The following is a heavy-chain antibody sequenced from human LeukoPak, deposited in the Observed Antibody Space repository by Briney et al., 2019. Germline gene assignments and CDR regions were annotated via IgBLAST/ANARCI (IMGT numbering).Heavy chain of an antibody. J-gene: IGHJ4*02. CDR3: ARDPALEY. Sequence: GGSLRLSCAASGFTFSGYSMDWVCQAPGKGLEWVAYIGGSSSTIYYADSVKGRFTISRDNAKNSLYLQMNSLRDEDTAVYYCARDPALEYWGQGTLVTVSS. V-gene: IGHV3-48*02. D-gene: IGHD5-24*01. CDR2: IGGSSSTI. CDR1: GFTFSGYS.